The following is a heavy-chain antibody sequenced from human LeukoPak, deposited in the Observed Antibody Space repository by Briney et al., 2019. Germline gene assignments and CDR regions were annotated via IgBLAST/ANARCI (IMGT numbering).Heavy chain of an antibody. CDR2: INPSGGST. D-gene: IGHD2-21*02. CDR1: GYTFTSYY. CDR3: ARCGGDCYNHWYFDL. J-gene: IGHJ2*01. V-gene: IGHV1-46*01. Sequence: ASVKVSCKASGYTFTSYYMHWVRQAPGQGLEWMGIINPSGGSTSYAQKFQGRVTMTRDTSTSTVYMELSSLRSEDTAVYYCARCGGDCYNHWYFDLWGRGTLVTVSS.